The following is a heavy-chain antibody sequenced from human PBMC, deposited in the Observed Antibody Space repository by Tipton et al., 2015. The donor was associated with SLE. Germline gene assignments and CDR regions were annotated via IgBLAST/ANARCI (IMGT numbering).Heavy chain of an antibody. J-gene: IGHJ4*02. CDR2: IFYRGST. D-gene: IGHD3-10*01. CDR3: ASGRRWSGVDQGVIPPFDY. CDR1: GDSISSSSYY. V-gene: IGHV4-39*07. Sequence: TLSLTCSVSGDSISSSSYYWAWIRQPPGKGLKWIGSIFYRGSTYYNPSLGSRVTLSRDTSNNQFSLKLSSVTAADTAVYYCASGRRWSGVDQGVIPPFDYWGQGTLVTVSS.